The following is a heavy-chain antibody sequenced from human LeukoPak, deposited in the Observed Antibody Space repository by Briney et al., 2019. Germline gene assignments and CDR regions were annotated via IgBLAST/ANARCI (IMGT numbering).Heavy chain of an antibody. CDR1: GGSISSGGYY. CDR3: ARQYSSGWPWFDP. Sequence: SETLSLTCTVSGGSISSGGYYWGWIRQPPGKGLEWIGSIYYSGSTYYIPSLKSRVTISVDTSKNQFSLKLTSVPAADAALYYCARQYSSGWPWFDPWGQGTLVTVSS. D-gene: IGHD6-19*01. J-gene: IGHJ5*02. V-gene: IGHV4-39*01. CDR2: IYYSGST.